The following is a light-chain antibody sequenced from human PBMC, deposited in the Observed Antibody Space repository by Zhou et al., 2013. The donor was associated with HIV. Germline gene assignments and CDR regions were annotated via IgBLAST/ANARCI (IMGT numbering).Light chain of an antibody. Sequence: EIAMTQSPATLSVSPGERATLSCRASQNVTSKLAWYQRKPGQAPRLLIYGASTRATGFPARFSGSGSGADFTLTISGLEPEDFAVYYCQHYGSSPLTFGGGTKVDI. CDR3: QHYGSSPLT. CDR1: QNVTSK. V-gene: IGKV3-15*01. CDR2: GAS. J-gene: IGKJ4*01.